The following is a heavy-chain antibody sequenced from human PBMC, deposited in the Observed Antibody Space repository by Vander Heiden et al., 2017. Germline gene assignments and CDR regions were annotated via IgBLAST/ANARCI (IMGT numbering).Heavy chain of an antibody. V-gene: IGHV2-26*01. CDR2: IFSNDEE. D-gene: IGHD3-22*01. Sequence: QVTLKESGPVLVKPTETLTLTCTVSGFSLSNARMGVSWLRQPPGKALEWLAHIFSNDEESYSTSLKTRLTISKDTSKSQVVLTMTNMDPVDTATYYCARLYYYDSSGYSYYFDYWGQGLLVTVSS. CDR1: GFSLSNARMG. CDR3: ARLYYYDSSGYSYYFDY. J-gene: IGHJ4*02.